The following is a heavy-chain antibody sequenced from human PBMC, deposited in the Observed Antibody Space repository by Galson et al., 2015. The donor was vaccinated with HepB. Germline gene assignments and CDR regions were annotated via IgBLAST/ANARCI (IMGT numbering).Heavy chain of an antibody. J-gene: IGHJ5*02. CDR3: ARAALSITIFGVVTTNWFDP. V-gene: IGHV1-2*06. Sequence: SVKVSCKASGYTFTGYYMHWVRQAPGQGLEWMGRINPNSGGTNYAQKFQGRVTMTRDTSISTAYMELSRLRSDDTAVYYCARAALSITIFGVVTTNWFDPWGQGTLVTVSS. CDR1: GYTFTGYY. D-gene: IGHD3-3*01. CDR2: INPNSGGT.